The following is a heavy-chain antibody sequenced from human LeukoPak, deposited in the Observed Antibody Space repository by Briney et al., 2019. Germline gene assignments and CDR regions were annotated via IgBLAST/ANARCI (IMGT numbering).Heavy chain of an antibody. D-gene: IGHD3-3*01. CDR2: INHSGST. V-gene: IGHV4-34*01. Sequence: PSETLSLTCAVYGGSFSGYYWSWIRQPPGKELEWIGEINHSGSTNYNPSLKSRVTISVDTSKNQFSLKLSSVTAADTAVYYCANGGSYYDFWSGYRYFDYWGQGTLVTVSS. CDR3: ANGGSYYDFWSGYRYFDY. CDR1: GGSFSGYY. J-gene: IGHJ4*02.